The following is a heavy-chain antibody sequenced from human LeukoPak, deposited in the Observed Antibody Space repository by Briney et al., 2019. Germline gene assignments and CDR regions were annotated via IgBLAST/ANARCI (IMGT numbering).Heavy chain of an antibody. CDR2: IRSKAYGGTT. V-gene: IGHV3-49*04. Sequence: GGSLRLSCAASGFTFSSYSMNWVRQAPGKGLEGVGFIRSKAYGGTTEYAASVKGRFTISRDDSKSIAYLQMNSLKTEDTAVYYCTRDLREGWFGHRGYFDYWGQGTLVTVSS. CDR3: TRDLREGWFGHRGYFDY. CDR1: GFTFSSYS. J-gene: IGHJ4*02. D-gene: IGHD3-10*01.